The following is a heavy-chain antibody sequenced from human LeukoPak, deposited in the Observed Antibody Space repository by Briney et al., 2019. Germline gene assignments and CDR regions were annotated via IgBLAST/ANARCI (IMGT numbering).Heavy chain of an antibody. J-gene: IGHJ5*02. CDR1: GGSISSSSYY. CDR3: ARRVRQQPGYRVWFDP. Sequence: PSETLSLTCTVSGGSISSSSYYWGWIRQPPGKGLEWIGSIYYSGSTYYNPSLKSRVTISVDTSKNQFSLKLSSVTAADTAVYYCARRVRQQPGYRVWFDPWGQGTLVTVSS. CDR2: IYYSGST. D-gene: IGHD6-13*01. V-gene: IGHV4-39*01.